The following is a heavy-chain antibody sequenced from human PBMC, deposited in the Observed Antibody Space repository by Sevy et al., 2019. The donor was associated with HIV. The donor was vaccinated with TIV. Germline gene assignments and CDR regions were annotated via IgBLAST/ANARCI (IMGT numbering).Heavy chain of an antibody. CDR3: AREGNSSGWPNGHAFDI. CDR1: GGSISSYY. J-gene: IGHJ3*02. CDR2: IYYSGST. Sequence: SETLSLTCTVSGGSISSYYWSWIRQPPGKGLEWIGYIYYSGSTNYNPSLKSRVTISVDTSKNQFSLKLSSVTAADTAVYYCAREGNSSGWPNGHAFDIWGQGTMVTVSS. V-gene: IGHV4-59*13. D-gene: IGHD6-19*01.